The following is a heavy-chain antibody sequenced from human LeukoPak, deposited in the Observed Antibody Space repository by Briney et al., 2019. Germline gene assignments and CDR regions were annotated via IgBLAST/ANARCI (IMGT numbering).Heavy chain of an antibody. D-gene: IGHD4-17*01. CDR1: GFTFKNYA. Sequence: GGSLRLSCAASGFTFKNYAKNWVRQSLGQGLEWVSTISGDAVTSWYADSVKGRFTVSRDNSKNIVFLQMNNLRAEDTAVYYCARDPNGDYVGAFDMWGQGTMVTVSS. V-gene: IGHV3-23*01. J-gene: IGHJ3*02. CDR3: ARDPNGDYVGAFDM. CDR2: ISGDAVTS.